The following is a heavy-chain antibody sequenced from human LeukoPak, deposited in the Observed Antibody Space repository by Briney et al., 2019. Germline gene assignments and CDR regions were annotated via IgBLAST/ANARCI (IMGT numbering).Heavy chain of an antibody. D-gene: IGHD2/OR15-2a*01. CDR1: GFTFSDYN. J-gene: IGHJ4*02. CDR3: ARPTSKLGSFDY. CDR2: IYYSGST. Sequence: GSLRLSCAASGFTFSDYNMRWIRQAPGKGLEWIGSIYYSGSTYYNPSLKSRITISVDTSENQFSLKMRSVTAADTAVYYCARPTSKLGSFDYWGQGTLVTVSS. V-gene: IGHV4-39*01.